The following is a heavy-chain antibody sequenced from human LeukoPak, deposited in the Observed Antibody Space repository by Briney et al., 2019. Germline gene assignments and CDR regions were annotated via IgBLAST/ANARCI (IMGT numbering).Heavy chain of an antibody. CDR2: IYYSGST. V-gene: IGHV4-31*03. D-gene: IGHD3-3*01. CDR1: GGSISSGGYY. CDR3: ARDLTNYDFWSGYSTADALDI. Sequence: SETLSLTCTVSGGSISSGGYYWSWIRQHPGKGLEWIGYIYYSGSTYYNPSLKSRVTISVDTSKNQFSLKLSSVTAADTAVYYCARDLTNYDFWSGYSTADALDIWGQGTMVTVSS. J-gene: IGHJ3*02.